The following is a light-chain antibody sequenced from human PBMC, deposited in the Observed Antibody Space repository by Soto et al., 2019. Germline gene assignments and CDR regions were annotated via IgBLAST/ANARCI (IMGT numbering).Light chain of an antibody. CDR3: QQRTNWPLT. CDR2: DPS. Sequence: EIVLTQSPVTLSLSPGERATLSCRASQSVTTFLAWYQQKPGQAPRLLIYDPSNRATGIPARFSGSGSGTDFTLTISSLEPEDFAVYYCQQRTNWPLTFGGGTKVEIK. CDR1: QSVTTF. V-gene: IGKV3-11*01. J-gene: IGKJ4*01.